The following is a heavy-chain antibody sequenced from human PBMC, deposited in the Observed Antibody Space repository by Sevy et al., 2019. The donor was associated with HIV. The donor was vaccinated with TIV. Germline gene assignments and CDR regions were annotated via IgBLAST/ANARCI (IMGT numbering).Heavy chain of an antibody. CDR3: ATTKDYYDSSGYPFDY. CDR1: GYTLTELS. V-gene: IGHV1-24*01. CDR2: FDPEDDEK. Sequence: ASVKVSCKVSGYTLTELSVHWVRQAPGKGLEWMATFDPEDDEKIYAQKFQGRVTMTEDTSTDTPYMELSSLRSEDTAVYYCATTKDYYDSSGYPFDYWGQGTLVTVSS. J-gene: IGHJ4*02. D-gene: IGHD3-22*01.